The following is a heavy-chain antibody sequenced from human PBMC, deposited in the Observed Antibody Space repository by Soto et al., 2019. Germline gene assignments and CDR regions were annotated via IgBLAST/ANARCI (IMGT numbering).Heavy chain of an antibody. V-gene: IGHV1-3*01. D-gene: IGHD6-13*01. J-gene: IGHJ5*02. CDR3: ARGLAADGA. Sequence: QVQLVQSGAEVKKPGASVKVSCTASGYTFTHYAIHWVRHAPGQRLEWMGFINAGSGNTKYSQTLQGRLTFTKDTTASTAYMDLSILRSEDTAIYYGARGLAADGAWGQGTLVTVSS. CDR2: INAGSGNT. CDR1: GYTFTHYA.